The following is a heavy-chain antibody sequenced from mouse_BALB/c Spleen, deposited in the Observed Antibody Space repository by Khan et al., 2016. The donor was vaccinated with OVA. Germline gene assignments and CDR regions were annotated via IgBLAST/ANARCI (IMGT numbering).Heavy chain of an antibody. CDR1: GFNIRDTY. V-gene: IGHV14-3*02. CDR2: IAPANGNT. Sequence: EVQLQESGAELVKPGASVRLSCTASGFNIRDTYIHWVKQRPEQGLEWIGRIAPANGNTTYDPKFQDKATITSDTSSNTSYLQLSSLTSEDTDVYYCAQPTYDPRFFEVWGAGTTVTVSS. CDR3: AQPTYDPRFFEV. J-gene: IGHJ1*01. D-gene: IGHD2-3*01.